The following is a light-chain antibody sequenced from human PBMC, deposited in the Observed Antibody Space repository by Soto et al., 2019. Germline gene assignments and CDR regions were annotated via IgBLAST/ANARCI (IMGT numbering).Light chain of an antibody. V-gene: IGKV3-20*01. CDR3: QQYSSSPWT. J-gene: IGKJ1*01. CDR2: GAS. CDR1: QSVSSNY. Sequence: EIVLTQSPGTLSLSPGERATLSCRASQSVSSNYLAWYQQKPGQAPRLLIYGASSRATGIPDRFSGSGSGTDFTLTISRLEPDDFAVFYCQQYSSSPWTFGQGTKVEIK.